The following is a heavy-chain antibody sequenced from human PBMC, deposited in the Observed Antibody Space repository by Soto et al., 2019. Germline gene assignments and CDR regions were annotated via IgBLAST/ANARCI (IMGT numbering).Heavy chain of an antibody. D-gene: IGHD3-3*01. CDR1: GFTFSDYY. Sequence: QVQLVESGGGLVKPGGSLRLSCAASGFTFSDYYMSWIRQAPGKGLEWVSYISSSGSTIYYADSVKGRFTISRDNAKNSLYQQMKGLRPEHPAVYYCGRDYRFMEESTYYYYGMDVWGQGTTVPVPS. CDR2: ISSSGSTI. V-gene: IGHV3-11*01. J-gene: IGHJ6*02. CDR3: GRDYRFMEESTYYYYGMDV.